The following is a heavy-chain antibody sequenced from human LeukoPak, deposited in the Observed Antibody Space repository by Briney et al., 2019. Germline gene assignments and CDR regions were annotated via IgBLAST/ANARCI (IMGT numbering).Heavy chain of an antibody. J-gene: IGHJ4*02. Sequence: NPSETLSLTCTVSGGSISSYYWSWIRQPPGKGLERIGYIYYSGSTNYNPSLKSRVTISVDTSKNQFSLKLSSVTAADTAVYYCARGVAQTLTGFDYWGQGTLVTVSS. CDR1: GGSISSYY. D-gene: IGHD3-9*01. CDR3: ARGVAQTLTGFDY. V-gene: IGHV4-59*01. CDR2: IYYSGST.